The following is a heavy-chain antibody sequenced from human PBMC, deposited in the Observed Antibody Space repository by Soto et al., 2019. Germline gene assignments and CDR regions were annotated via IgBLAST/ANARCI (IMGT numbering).Heavy chain of an antibody. J-gene: IGHJ6*02. Sequence: QVQLQESGPGLVKPSETLSLTCTVSGGSITNYYCSWFRQPPGKGLEWIGYINYDGYSAYNLSLKRRVPLSLDASKTKFSLMLESVTATDTAVYYCARHGFGPLHGLVDVWGPGTTVIVSS. D-gene: IGHD3-10*01. V-gene: IGHV4-59*08. CDR2: INYDGYS. CDR3: ARHGFGPLHGLVDV. CDR1: GGSITNYY.